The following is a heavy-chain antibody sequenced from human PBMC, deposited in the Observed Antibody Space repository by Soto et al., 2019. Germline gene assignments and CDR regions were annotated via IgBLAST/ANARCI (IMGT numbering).Heavy chain of an antibody. J-gene: IGHJ6*03. CDR3: ARHVVVATIGYYYYMDV. V-gene: IGHV5-51*01. CDR1: LYSFTSYW. CDR2: IYPGDSET. D-gene: IGHD5-12*01. Sequence: GESLKNSCEGSLYSFTSYWSCLVLHMPVKFLEWMGIIYPGDSETRYSPSFQGQVTISADKSISTAYLQWSSLKASDTAMYYCARHVVVATIGYYYYMDVWGKGTTVTVSS.